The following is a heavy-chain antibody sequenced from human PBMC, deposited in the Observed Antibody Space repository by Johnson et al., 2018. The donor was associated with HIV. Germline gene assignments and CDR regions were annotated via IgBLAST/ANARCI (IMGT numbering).Heavy chain of an antibody. CDR1: GFTFDDYA. CDR2: ISWNSGSI. V-gene: IGHV3-9*01. J-gene: IGHJ3*02. CDR3: ARLYCSGGSCYDSDAFDI. Sequence: EVQLVESGGGLVQPGRSLRLSCAASGFTFDDYAMHWVRQAPGKGLEWVSGISWNSGSIGYVDSVKGRFTISRDNAKNSLYLQMNSLRAEDTAVYYCARLYCSGGSCYDSDAFDIWGQGTMVTVSS. D-gene: IGHD2-15*01.